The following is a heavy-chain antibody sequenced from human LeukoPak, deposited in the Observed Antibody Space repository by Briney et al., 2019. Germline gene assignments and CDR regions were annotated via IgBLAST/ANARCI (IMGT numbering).Heavy chain of an antibody. CDR1: GGSISSYY. CDR3: AREMESSDWPWYFDL. CDR2: IYTTGST. V-gene: IGHV4-4*07. J-gene: IGHJ2*01. D-gene: IGHD6-19*01. Sequence: SETLSLTCTVSGGSISSYYWSWIRQPAGKGLEWIGRIYTTGSTNYNPSLKSQVTISVDTSKNQFSLKLSSVTAADTAVYYCAREMESSDWPWYFDLWGRGTLVTVSS.